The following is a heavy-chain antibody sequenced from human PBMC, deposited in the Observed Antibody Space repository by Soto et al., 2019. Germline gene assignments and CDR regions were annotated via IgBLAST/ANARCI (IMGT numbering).Heavy chain of an antibody. D-gene: IGHD3-16*01. V-gene: IGHV1-8*01. CDR2: MNPGSGDT. J-gene: IGHJ5*02. CDR3: ARMATFGSLNRFDP. CDR1: GYSFTNND. Sequence: QVHLVQSGAEVREPGASVKVSCKASGYSFTNNDVSWVRQATGQGLEWMGWMNPGSGDTGYAQKFQGRVTMTRDISTATAYMELSSLRSDDTATYYCARMATFGSLNRFDPWGQGTLVTVSS.